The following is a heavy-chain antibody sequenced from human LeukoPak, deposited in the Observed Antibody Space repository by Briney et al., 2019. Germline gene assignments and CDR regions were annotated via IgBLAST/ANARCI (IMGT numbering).Heavy chain of an antibody. CDR2: IYYSGST. J-gene: IGHJ3*02. CDR3: ARGATMMVVVIKAFDI. Sequence: SDTQSLPCTVSGGSISIYYCSCIRQPPGKGLEWIVFIYYSGSTKFNPSLKSRVPILLDTSNKHSSLKRLSVTAAETAVYCCARGATMMVVVIKAFDIGSEGTMVTVSS. CDR1: GGSISIYY. V-gene: IGHV4-59*07. D-gene: IGHD3-22*01.